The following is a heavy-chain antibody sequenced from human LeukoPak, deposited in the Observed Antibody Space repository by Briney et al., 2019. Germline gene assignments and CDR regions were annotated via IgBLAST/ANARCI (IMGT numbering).Heavy chain of an antibody. CDR1: GYTLTELS. D-gene: IGHD3-10*01. CDR2: FDPEDGET. CDR3: AKDNYYGSGSYFDY. V-gene: IGHV1-24*01. J-gene: IGHJ4*02. Sequence: GASVKVSCKVSGYTLTELSMHWVRQAPGKGLEWMGGFDPEDGETIYAQKFQGRVTMTEDTSTDTAYMELSSLRAEDTAVYYCAKDNYYGSGSYFDYWGQGTLVTVSS.